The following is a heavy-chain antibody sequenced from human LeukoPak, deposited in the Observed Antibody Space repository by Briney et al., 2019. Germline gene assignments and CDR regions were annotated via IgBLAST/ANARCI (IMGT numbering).Heavy chain of an antibody. V-gene: IGHV4-30-4*08. J-gene: IGHJ6*03. D-gene: IGHD3-3*01. Sequence: SETLSLTCTVSGGSISSGDYYWSWIRQPPGKGLEWIGYIYYSGSTYYNPSLKSRVTISVDTSKNQFSLKLSSVTAADTAVYYCARNRGYYDFWSGYCADYYYYYMDVWGKGTTVTVSS. CDR3: ARNRGYYDFWSGYCADYYYYYMDV. CDR2: IYYSGST. CDR1: GGSISSGDYY.